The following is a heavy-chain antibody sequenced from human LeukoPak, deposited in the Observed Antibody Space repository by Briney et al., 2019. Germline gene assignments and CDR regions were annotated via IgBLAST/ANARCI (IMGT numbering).Heavy chain of an antibody. CDR2: MNPNSGNT. CDR3: ARAYSSGLIDY. CDR1: GYTFTSYD. Sequence: ASVTVSCKASGYTFTSYDINWVRQAPGQGLEWMGWMNPNSGNTVYAQRFQGRVTMTRNTSISTAYMELSSLRSEDTAVYYCARAYSSGLIDYWGQGTLVTVSS. V-gene: IGHV1-8*01. J-gene: IGHJ4*02. D-gene: IGHD6-19*01.